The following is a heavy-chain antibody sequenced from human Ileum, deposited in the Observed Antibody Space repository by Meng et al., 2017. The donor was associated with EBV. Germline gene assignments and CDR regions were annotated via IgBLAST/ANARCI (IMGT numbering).Heavy chain of an antibody. J-gene: IGHJ5*02. V-gene: IGHV6-1*01. Sequence: QLPLQESGPGLVHPSQSLSPPCVIPGDSVSSDKTAWNWIRQSPSRGLEWLGRTYRRSRWYYDYALSVKSRINISPDTSKNQVSLQLNSVTDEDTGIYYCATSRIAKFDRWGQGTLVTVSS. CDR3: ATSRIAKFDR. CDR1: GDSVSSDKTA. CDR2: TYRRSRWYY.